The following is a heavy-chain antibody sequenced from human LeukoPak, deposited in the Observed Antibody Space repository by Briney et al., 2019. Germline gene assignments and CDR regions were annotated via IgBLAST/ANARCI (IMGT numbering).Heavy chain of an antibody. CDR2: ISSSGSTI. CDR1: GFTFSDYY. V-gene: IGHV3-11*01. J-gene: IGHJ4*02. Sequence: GGSLRLSCAASGFTFSDYYMSWIRQAPEKGLEWVSYISSSGSTIYYADSVKGRFTISRDNAKNSLYLQMNSLRAEDTAMHFCAREDTAMVLYYFDYWGQGTLVTVSS. CDR3: AREDTAMVLYYFDY. D-gene: IGHD5-18*01.